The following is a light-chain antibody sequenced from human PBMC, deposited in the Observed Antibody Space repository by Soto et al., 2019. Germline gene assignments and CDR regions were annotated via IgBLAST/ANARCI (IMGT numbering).Light chain of an antibody. V-gene: IGKV3-20*01. J-gene: IGKJ2*01. CDR1: QSVSSSY. Sequence: EIVLTQSPGTLSLSPGERATLSCRASQSVSSSYLAWYQQKPGQAPRLLFYGASSRATGIPDRFSGSGSGTDFTLTISRLEPEGFAVYYCQQYGNSPYTFGQGTKLEIK. CDR3: QQYGNSPYT. CDR2: GAS.